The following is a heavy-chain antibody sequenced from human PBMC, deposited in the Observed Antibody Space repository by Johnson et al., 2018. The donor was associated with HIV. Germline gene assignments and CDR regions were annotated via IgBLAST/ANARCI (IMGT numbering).Heavy chain of an antibody. CDR3: ARELVVITADDAFDI. J-gene: IGHJ3*02. CDR2: IWYDGSTK. V-gene: IGHV3-33*01. D-gene: IGHD2-21*01. Sequence: QVQLLESGGGVVQPGRSLRLSCAASGFTFSSYGMHWVRQAPGKGLEWVAVIWYDGSTKYYADSVKGRFTISRDNSKNTLYLQMNSLRAEDTAVYYCARELVVITADDAFDIWGQGTMVTVSS. CDR1: GFTFSSYG.